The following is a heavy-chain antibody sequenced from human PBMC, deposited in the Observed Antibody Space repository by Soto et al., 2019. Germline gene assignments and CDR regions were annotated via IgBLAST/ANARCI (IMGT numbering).Heavy chain of an antibody. CDR3: ARQRGYRSYDYVWGSYRSYYFDY. D-gene: IGHD3-16*02. CDR2: IYYSGST. V-gene: IGHV4-39*01. J-gene: IGHJ4*02. CDR1: GGSISSSSYY. Sequence: QLQLQESGPGLVKPSETLSLTCTVSGGSISSSSYYWGWIRQPPGKGLEWIGSIYYSGSTYYNPSLKSRVTISVDTSKNQFSLKLSSVTAADTAVYYCARQRGYRSYDYVWGSYRSYYFDYWGQGTLVTVSS.